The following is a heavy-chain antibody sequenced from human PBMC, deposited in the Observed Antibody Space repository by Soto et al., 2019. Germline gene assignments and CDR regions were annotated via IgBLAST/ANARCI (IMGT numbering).Heavy chain of an antibody. V-gene: IGHV4-4*02. J-gene: IGHJ5*01. Sequence: PSETLSLTCAVFGASINNSNWWSWVRQSPDKGLEWIAEVHISGHSNYNPSLRSRVSVSIDSSKNQFYLNLNSVTAADTAIYYCARVRQGCSANNCYFDPWGQGTQVTVSS. D-gene: IGHD1-1*01. CDR2: VHISGHS. CDR3: ARVRQGCSANNCYFDP. CDR1: GASINNSNW.